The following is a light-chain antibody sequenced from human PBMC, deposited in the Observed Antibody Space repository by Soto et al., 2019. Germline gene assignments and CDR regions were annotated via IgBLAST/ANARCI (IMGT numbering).Light chain of an antibody. CDR3: QSYDSSLSGWV. Sequence: QSVLTQPPSVSGAPGQKVTISCTRSSSNIGAAYDVHWYQHLPGTAPKLLIYGNNNRPSGVPDRFSGSKSGTSASLAITGLKAEDEADYYCQSYDSSLSGWVLGGGTKLTVL. CDR2: GNN. CDR1: SSNIGAAYD. V-gene: IGLV1-40*01. J-gene: IGLJ3*02.